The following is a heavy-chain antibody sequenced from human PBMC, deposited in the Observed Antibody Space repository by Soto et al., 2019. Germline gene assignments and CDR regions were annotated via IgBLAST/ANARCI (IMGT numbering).Heavy chain of an antibody. V-gene: IGHV3-66*01. J-gene: IGHJ4*02. CDR1: GVTVSNNY. CDR2: IYSTGNT. D-gene: IGHD4-17*01. Sequence: EVKLVESGGGLVQPGGSLRLSCAASGVTVSNNYMTWVRQAPGKGLELVSSIYSTGNTFYADSVKGRFTISRDNSKNTLYLQMNSLRVEDTAVYYWARNVPVTTLGYWGQGTLVTVSS. CDR3: ARNVPVTTLGY.